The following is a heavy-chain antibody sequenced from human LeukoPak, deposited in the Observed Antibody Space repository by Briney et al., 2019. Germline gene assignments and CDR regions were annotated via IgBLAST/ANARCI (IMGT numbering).Heavy chain of an antibody. D-gene: IGHD6-19*01. V-gene: IGHV4-59*08. CDR3: AGENSSGWYWYFDL. CDR1: GGSISSYY. J-gene: IGHJ2*01. CDR2: IYYSGST. Sequence: SETLSLTCTVSGGSISSYYWSWIRQPPGKGLEWIGYIYYSGSTNYNPSLKSRVTISVDTSKNQFSLKLSSVTAADTAVYYCAGENSSGWYWYFDLWGRGTLVTVSS.